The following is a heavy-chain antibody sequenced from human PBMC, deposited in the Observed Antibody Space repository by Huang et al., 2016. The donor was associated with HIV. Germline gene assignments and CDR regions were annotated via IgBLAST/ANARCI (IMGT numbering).Heavy chain of an antibody. CDR1: GYSFSSYW. J-gene: IGHJ4*02. Sequence: VQLVQSGAEVKKPGESLKISCKGSGYSFSSYWIAWVRQMPGKGLEWRVITFPGDSDPTYSPSFEGHVTISADKSIGTADLQWSSLKASDTAMYYCARRFSSSSGYFDYWGQGSLVTVSS. CDR3: ARRFSSSSGYFDY. V-gene: IGHV5-51*01. D-gene: IGHD6-6*01. CDR2: TFPGDSDP.